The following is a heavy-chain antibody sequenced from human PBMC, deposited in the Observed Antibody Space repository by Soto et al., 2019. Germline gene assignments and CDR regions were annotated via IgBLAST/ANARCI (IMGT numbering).Heavy chain of an antibody. CDR1: GGSISSNY. CDR2: IYYSGTT. J-gene: IGHJ4*02. CDR3: ARLEGLATISYYFDF. D-gene: IGHD3-9*01. Sequence: SETLSLTCTFSGGSISSNYWSWIRQPPGKGLEWIGYIYYSGTTNYNPSLKSRVTISLDKPKSQFSLKLNSVTAADSAVYFCARLEGLATISYYFDFWGQGALVTVSS. V-gene: IGHV4-59*08.